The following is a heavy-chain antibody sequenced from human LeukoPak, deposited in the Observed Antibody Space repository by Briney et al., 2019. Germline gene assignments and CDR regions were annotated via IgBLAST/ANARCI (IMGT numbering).Heavy chain of an antibody. D-gene: IGHD4-11*01. Sequence: GGSLRLSCAASGFTFSSYSMNWVRQAPGKGLEWVANIKQDGSEKYYVDSVKGRFTISRDNAKNSLYPQMNSLRAEDTAVYYCASAERGLTVTEGIFDYWGQGTLVTVSS. V-gene: IGHV3-7*01. CDR3: ASAERGLTVTEGIFDY. J-gene: IGHJ4*02. CDR2: IKQDGSEK. CDR1: GFTFSSYS.